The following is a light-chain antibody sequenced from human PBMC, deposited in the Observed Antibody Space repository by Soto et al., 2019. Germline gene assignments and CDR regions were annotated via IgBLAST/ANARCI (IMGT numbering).Light chain of an antibody. CDR1: QSVSSNY. J-gene: IGKJ1*01. CDR2: GAF. CDR3: QQYQNLWT. Sequence: EVVLTQSPGTLSLSPGERATLSCRASQSVSSNYLAWYQQKPGQAPRLLIYGAFSRATGIPDRFSGSGSGTDFTLTITRLEPEDFAVYYCQQYQNLWTFGQGTKVEIK. V-gene: IGKV3-20*01.